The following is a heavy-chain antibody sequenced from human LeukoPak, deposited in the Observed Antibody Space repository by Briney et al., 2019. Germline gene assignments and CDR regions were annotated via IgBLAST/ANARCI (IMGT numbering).Heavy chain of an antibody. CDR1: GFTFSSYN. Sequence: GGSLRLSCAASGFTFSSYNMNWVRQAPGKGLEWVSSISSSSTYIYYADSVKGRFTISRDNAKNSLYLQMNSLRAEDTAVYYCARDYYDSSGCAFDPWGQGTLVTVSS. CDR3: ARDYYDSSGCAFDP. V-gene: IGHV3-21*01. CDR2: ISSSSTYI. D-gene: IGHD3-22*01. J-gene: IGHJ5*02.